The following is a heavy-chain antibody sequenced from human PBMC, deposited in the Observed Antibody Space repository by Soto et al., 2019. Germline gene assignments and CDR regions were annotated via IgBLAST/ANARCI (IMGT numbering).Heavy chain of an antibody. CDR2: ITSDGKSK. Sequence: VHLVESGGGLVQPGGSLRLSCAASGFNFTNHWMHWVRQAPGKGLVWVSRITSDGKSKAYAESVKGRFAISRDNAKNTFYLQMTGLTVEDTAVYYCARESGDWPLNWFDPWGQGTLVTVSS. CDR3: ARESGDWPLNWFDP. V-gene: IGHV3-74*01. D-gene: IGHD2-21*02. CDR1: GFNFTNHW. J-gene: IGHJ5*02.